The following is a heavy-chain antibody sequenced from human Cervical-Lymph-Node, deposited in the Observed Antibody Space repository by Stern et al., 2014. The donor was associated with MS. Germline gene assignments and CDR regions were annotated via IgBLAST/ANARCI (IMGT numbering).Heavy chain of an antibody. J-gene: IGHJ4*02. CDR1: GGSISSRY. CDR3: ARLSTAVDF. Sequence: VQLVESGPGLVKPSETLSLTCAVSGGSISSRYWGWIRQPPGKGLEWIGLISHSGDTKYNPSLKSRVTISLETSKTQFSLKVPSVTAADTAVYYCARLSTAVDFWGQGTLVTVSS. CDR2: ISHSGDT. V-gene: IGHV4-59*08.